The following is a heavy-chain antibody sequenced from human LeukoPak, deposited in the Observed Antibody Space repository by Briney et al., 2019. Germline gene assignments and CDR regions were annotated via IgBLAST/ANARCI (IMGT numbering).Heavy chain of an antibody. CDR1: GFTFSSYA. V-gene: IGHV3-23*01. D-gene: IGHD1-26*01. CDR3: AKDGGIKWEPYRPYHY. CDR2: ISGSGGST. Sequence: GGSLRLSCAASGFTFSSYAMGWVRQAPGKGLEWVSAISGSGGSTYYADSVKGRFTISRDNSKNTLYLQMNSLRAEDTAVYYCAKDGGIKWEPYRPYHYWGQGTLVTVSS. J-gene: IGHJ4*02.